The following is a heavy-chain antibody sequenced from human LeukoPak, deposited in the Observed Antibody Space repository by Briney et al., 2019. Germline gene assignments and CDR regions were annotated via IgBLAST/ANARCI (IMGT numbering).Heavy chain of an antibody. D-gene: IGHD7-27*01. CDR1: GFSFSSYW. J-gene: IGHJ4*02. Sequence: GGSLRLSCAASGFSFSSYWMHWVRQAPGKGLVWVSRIKTDGSSATYADSVKGRFTISRDNAKNTLYLQMSSLRAEDTAVYYCGRDHWGCVNSWGQGTLVIVSS. CDR3: GRDHWGCVNS. V-gene: IGHV3-74*01. CDR2: IKTDGSSA.